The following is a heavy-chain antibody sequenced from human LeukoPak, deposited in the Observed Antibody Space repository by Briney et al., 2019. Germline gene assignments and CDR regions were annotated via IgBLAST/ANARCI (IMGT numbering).Heavy chain of an antibody. CDR1: GGSISSYC. Sequence: SETLSLTCTVSGGSISSYCWSWIRQPPGKGLEWIGYIYYSGSTNYNPSLKSRVTISVDTSKNQFSLKLSSVTAADTAVYYCARERPPYQLGAFDIWGQGTMVTVFS. D-gene: IGHD2-2*01. V-gene: IGHV4-59*01. CDR2: IYYSGST. CDR3: ARERPPYQLGAFDI. J-gene: IGHJ3*02.